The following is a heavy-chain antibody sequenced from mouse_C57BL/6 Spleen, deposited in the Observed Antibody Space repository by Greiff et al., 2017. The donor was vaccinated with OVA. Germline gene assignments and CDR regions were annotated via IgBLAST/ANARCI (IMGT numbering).Heavy chain of an antibody. CDR1: GYTFTSYW. V-gene: IGHV1-64*01. CDR2: IHPNSGST. D-gene: IGHD2-4*01. Sequence: VQLQQSGAELVKPGASVKLSCKASGYTFTSYWMHWVKQRPGQGLEWIGMIHPNSGSTNYNEKFKSKATLTVDESSSTAYMQLSSLTSEDSAVYYCARNDYVLDYWGQGTTLTVSS. J-gene: IGHJ2*01. CDR3: ARNDYVLDY.